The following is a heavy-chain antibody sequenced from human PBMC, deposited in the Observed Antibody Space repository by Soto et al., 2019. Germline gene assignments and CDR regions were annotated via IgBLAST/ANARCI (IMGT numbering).Heavy chain of an antibody. CDR3: TTDFSGDYYYYGMDV. CDR2: IKSKTDGGTT. Sequence: PGGSLRLSCAASGFTFSNAWMSWVRQAPGKGLEWVGRIKSKTDGGTTDYAAPVKGRFTISRDDSKNTLYLQMNSLKTEDTAVYYCTTDFSGDYYYYGMDVWGQVTTFTVS. CDR1: GFTFSNAW. V-gene: IGHV3-15*01. D-gene: IGHD2-15*01. J-gene: IGHJ6*02.